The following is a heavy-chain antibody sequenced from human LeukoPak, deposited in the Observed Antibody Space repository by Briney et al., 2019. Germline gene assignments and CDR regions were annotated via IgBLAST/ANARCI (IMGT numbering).Heavy chain of an antibody. CDR3: ARRPLGYCSSTSCPTPYYFDY. J-gene: IGHJ4*02. D-gene: IGHD2-2*01. CDR1: GGSFSDYY. CDR2: INHSGST. Sequence: SETLSPTCAVYGGSFSDYYWSWIRQPPGKGLEWIGEINHSGSTNYNPSLKSRVTISADTSKNQFSLKLSSVTAADTAVYYCARRPLGYCSSTSCPTPYYFDYWGQGTLVTVSS. V-gene: IGHV4-34*01.